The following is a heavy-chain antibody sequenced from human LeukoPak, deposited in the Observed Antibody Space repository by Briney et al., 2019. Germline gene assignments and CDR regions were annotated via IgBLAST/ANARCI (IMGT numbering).Heavy chain of an antibody. J-gene: IGHJ4*02. CDR2: ITGSGTNR. D-gene: IGHD3-9*01. CDR1: GFTFSSYA. CDR3: VIWGDYDVLTGYYVPDY. V-gene: IGHV3-23*01. Sequence: AGGSLRLSCVASGFTFSSYAMSWVRQAPGKGLEWVSAITGSGTNRYYADSLKGRFTTSRDNSKNTVFLQMNSLRHEDTAIYYCVIWGDYDVLTGYYVPDYWGQGTLVTVAS.